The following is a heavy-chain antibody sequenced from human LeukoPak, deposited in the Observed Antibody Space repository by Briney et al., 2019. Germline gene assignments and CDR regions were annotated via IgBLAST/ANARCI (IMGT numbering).Heavy chain of an antibody. Sequence: GGSLRLSCAASGFTFSSYAMGWVRQAPGKGLEWVSSISAGGGTTYYAESVKGRFTISRDNTKNTLYLQLNSLRADDTAVYYCARAHSSSSTFDLWGQGTLVTVSS. CDR2: ISAGGGTT. D-gene: IGHD6-6*01. V-gene: IGHV3-23*01. CDR3: ARAHSSSSTFDL. J-gene: IGHJ4*02. CDR1: GFTFSSYA.